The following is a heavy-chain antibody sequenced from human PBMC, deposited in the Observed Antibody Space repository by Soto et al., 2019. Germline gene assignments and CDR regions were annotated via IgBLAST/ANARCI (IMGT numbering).Heavy chain of an antibody. J-gene: IGHJ3*02. CDR1: GFTFSSYS. CDR2: ITSSSSYI. D-gene: IGHD2-2*01. CDR3: ARDSYCSSTSCYADAFDI. V-gene: IGHV3-21*01. Sequence: EVQLVESGGGLVKPGGSLRLSCAASGFTFSSYSMNWVRQAPGKGLEWVSSITSSSSYIYYADSVKGRFTISRDNAKNSLYLQMNSLRAEDTAVYYCARDSYCSSTSCYADAFDIWGQGTMVTVSS.